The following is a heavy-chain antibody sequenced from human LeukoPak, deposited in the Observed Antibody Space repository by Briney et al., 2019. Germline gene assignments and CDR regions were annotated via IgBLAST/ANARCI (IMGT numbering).Heavy chain of an antibody. D-gene: IGHD3-10*01. Sequence: SETLSLTCTVSGGSISNYDWSWIRQPPGKALEWIGYVRYSGGTDYNPSLKSRVTMSLNTSKSQFSLKLTSVTAADTAVYYCARDSGHGIDYWGQGTLVTVSS. CDR2: VRYSGGT. CDR1: GGSISNYD. CDR3: ARDSGHGIDY. J-gene: IGHJ4*02. V-gene: IGHV4-59*01.